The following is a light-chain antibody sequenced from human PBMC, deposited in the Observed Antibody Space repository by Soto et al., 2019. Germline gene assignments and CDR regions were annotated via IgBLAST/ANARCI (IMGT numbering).Light chain of an antibody. V-gene: IGKV1-5*01. Sequence: DIQMTRSPSTLSASVVDTVTVTCRASQSVSGWLAWYQQKPGEAPKLLIYDASSLESGVPSRFSGSRSGTEFTLTISSLQPDDFATYYCQQYNNFSPWPFGQGTKVDIK. J-gene: IGKJ1*01. CDR1: QSVSGW. CDR3: QQYNNFSPWP. CDR2: DAS.